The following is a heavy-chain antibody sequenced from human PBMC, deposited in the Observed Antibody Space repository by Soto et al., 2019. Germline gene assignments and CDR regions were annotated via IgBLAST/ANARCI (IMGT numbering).Heavy chain of an antibody. D-gene: IGHD2-21*01. J-gene: IGHJ4*02. V-gene: IGHV3-33*01. Sequence: QVQLVESGGGVVQPGGSLRLSCAASGFTFSSYGMHWVRQAPGKGLEWAAVIGYDGSDKHYADSVKGRFTISRDNSKNSVDVQMNSVRVEDTAVYYCARDIDSTCDHWGQGTLVTVSS. CDR1: GFTFSSYG. CDR3: ARDIDSTCDH. CDR2: IGYDGSDK.